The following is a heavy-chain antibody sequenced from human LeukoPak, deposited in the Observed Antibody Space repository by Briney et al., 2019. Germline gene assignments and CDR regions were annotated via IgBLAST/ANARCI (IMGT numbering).Heavy chain of an antibody. CDR2: IKQDGSEK. V-gene: IGHV3-7*05. J-gene: IGHJ4*02. CDR1: GFSFSSYW. Sequence: PGGSLRLSCAASGFSFSSYWMSWVRQAPGKGLEWVANIKQDGSEKYYVDSVKGRFTISRDNSKNTLYLQMNSLRAEDTAVYYCARAPAGILTGYGFDYWGQGTLVTVSS. D-gene: IGHD3-9*01. CDR3: ARAPAGILTGYGFDY.